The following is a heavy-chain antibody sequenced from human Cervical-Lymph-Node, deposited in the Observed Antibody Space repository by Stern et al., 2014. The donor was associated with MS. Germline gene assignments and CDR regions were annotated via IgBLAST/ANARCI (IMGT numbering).Heavy chain of an antibody. CDR3: AKHACTGAACPFDL. CDR1: GDSISSYTHY. Sequence: QLQLQESGPGLVKPSETLSLTCAVSGDSISSYTHYWAWIRQPPGKGLEWIGSVYYSGATYYNPSLQSPVTISVDTSQNHFPLGLNSVTAADTAVYYCAKHACTGAACPFDLWGQGTLVTVSS. V-gene: IGHV4-39*01. D-gene: IGHD2-8*02. CDR2: VYYSGAT. J-gene: IGHJ4*02.